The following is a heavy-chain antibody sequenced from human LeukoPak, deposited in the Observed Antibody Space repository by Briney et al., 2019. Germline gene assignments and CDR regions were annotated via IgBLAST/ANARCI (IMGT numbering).Heavy chain of an antibody. CDR3: ATRDGYNYVPPY. CDR1: GFTFSSYE. V-gene: IGHV3-48*03. Sequence: GRSLRLSCAASGFTFSSYEMNWVRQAPGKGLEWVSYISSSGSTIYYADSVKGRFTISRHNAKNSLYLQMNSLRAEDTAVYYCATRDGYNYVPPYWGQGTLVTVSS. CDR2: ISSSGSTI. D-gene: IGHD5-24*01. J-gene: IGHJ4*02.